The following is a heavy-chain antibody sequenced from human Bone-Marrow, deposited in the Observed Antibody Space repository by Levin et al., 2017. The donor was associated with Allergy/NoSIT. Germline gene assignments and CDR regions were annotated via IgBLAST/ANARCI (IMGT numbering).Heavy chain of an antibody. V-gene: IGHV4-59*08. J-gene: IGHJ4*02. CDR1: GGSISTYY. CDR2: VYYSGST. Sequence: SETLSLTCTVSGGSISTYYWSWIRQPPGKGLEWIGYVYYSGSTNYNPSLKSRVTMSVDTSKNHFSLKLSSVTAADTALYYCARHAGPIHLWLMDYWGQGALVTVSS. CDR3: ARHAGPIHLWLMDY. D-gene: IGHD5-18*01.